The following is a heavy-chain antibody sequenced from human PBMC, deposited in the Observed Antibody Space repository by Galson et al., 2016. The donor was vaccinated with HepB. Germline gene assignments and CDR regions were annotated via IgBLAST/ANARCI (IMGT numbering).Heavy chain of an antibody. CDR3: AREVVRGTDVFDI. V-gene: IGHV3-9*01. CDR1: GITFDDYS. D-gene: IGHD3-10*01. CDR2: LSWNSAII. J-gene: IGHJ3*02. Sequence: SLRLSCAGSGITFDDYSMHWVRQGPGKGLEWVAGLSWNSAIITYADSVKGRFTISRDNAKNTLYLQMNSLRAEDTAVYYCAREVVRGTDVFDIWGQGTMVTGSS.